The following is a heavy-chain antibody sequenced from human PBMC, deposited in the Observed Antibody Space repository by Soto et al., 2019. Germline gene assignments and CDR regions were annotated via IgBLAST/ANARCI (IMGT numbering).Heavy chain of an antibody. CDR2: INVGNGNT. V-gene: IGHV1-3*01. CDR1: GYTFTTYA. J-gene: IGHJ4*02. Sequence: SVKVSCKASGYTFTTYAMHWVRQAPGQRLEWMGWINVGNGNTKYSQKFQGRVTITRDTSASTAHMELSSLRSEDTAVYYCAYDSSGYLDYWGQGTLVTVSS. D-gene: IGHD3-22*01. CDR3: AYDSSGYLDY.